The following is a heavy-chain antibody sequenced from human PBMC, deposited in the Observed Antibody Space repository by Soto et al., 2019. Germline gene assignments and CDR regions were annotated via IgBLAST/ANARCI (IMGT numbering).Heavy chain of an antibody. V-gene: IGHV1-2*02. CDR3: AKGRFAYYYGMDV. D-gene: IGHD3-16*01. J-gene: IGHJ6*02. CDR1: GYTFTDYF. Sequence: ASVKVSCKASGYTFTDYFIHWVRQAPGQGLEWIGGINPYCGRSNQSQKFQGRVTMTADTSTSTAYMELSSLRSEDTAVYYCAKGRFAYYYGMDVWGQGTTVTVSS. CDR2: INPYCGRS.